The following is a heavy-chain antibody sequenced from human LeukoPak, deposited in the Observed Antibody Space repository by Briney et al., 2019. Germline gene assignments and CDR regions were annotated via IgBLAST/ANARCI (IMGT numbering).Heavy chain of an antibody. CDR3: ARANSGYDPAFDI. Sequence: SVKVSCKASGASFSSYAISWVRQAPGQGLEWMGRIIPIFGTANYAQKFQGRVTITTDESTSTAYMELSSLRSEDTAVYYCARANSGYDPAFDIWGQGTMVTVSS. D-gene: IGHD5-12*01. CDR1: GASFSSYA. V-gene: IGHV1-69*05. J-gene: IGHJ3*02. CDR2: IIPIFGTA.